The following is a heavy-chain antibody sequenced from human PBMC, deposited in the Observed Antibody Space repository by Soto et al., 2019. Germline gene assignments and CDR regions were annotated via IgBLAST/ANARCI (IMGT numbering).Heavy chain of an antibody. D-gene: IGHD2-21*02. CDR1: GGTFSTYT. CDR3: ASSRCPYTDCYRTFHP. V-gene: IGHV1-69*02. J-gene: IGHJ5*02. CDR2: VIPILGIT. Sequence: QVQLVQSGAEVRRPGSSVKVSCKASGGTFSTYTLTWVRQAPGQGLEWMGRVIPILGITNYAQKFQGRVTIPAETSTATVYMELRSLRSEDMAMFYCASSRCPYTDCYRTFHPWGHGTLVPVSA.